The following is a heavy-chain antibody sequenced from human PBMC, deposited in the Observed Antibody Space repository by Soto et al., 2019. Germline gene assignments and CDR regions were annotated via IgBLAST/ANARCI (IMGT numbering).Heavy chain of an antibody. CDR3: ARRKAIAPGGHYYYGMDV. CDR1: GFTFSSYA. CDR2: ISYDGSNK. J-gene: IGHJ6*02. Sequence: QVQLVESGGGVVQPGRSLRLSCAASGFTFSSYAMHWVRQAPGKGLEWVAVISYDGSNKYYADSVKGRFTISRDNSKNTLYLQMNNMRVEDTAVYYYARRKAIAPGGHYYYGMDVWGQGTTVTVSS. D-gene: IGHD6-13*01. V-gene: IGHV3-30-3*01.